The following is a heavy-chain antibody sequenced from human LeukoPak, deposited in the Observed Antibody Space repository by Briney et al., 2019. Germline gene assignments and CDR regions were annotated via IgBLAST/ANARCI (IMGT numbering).Heavy chain of an antibody. D-gene: IGHD2-15*01. V-gene: IGHV1-46*01. CDR2: INPSGGST. J-gene: IGHJ4*02. CDR3: ARDRCSGGSCSNYFDY. Sequence: GASVKVSCKASGFTFTSFYMHWVRQAPGQGLEWMGIINPSGGSTSYAQKFQGRVTMTRDMSTSTVYMELSRLRSDDTAVYYCARDRCSGGSCSNYFDYWGQGTLVTVSS. CDR1: GFTFTSFY.